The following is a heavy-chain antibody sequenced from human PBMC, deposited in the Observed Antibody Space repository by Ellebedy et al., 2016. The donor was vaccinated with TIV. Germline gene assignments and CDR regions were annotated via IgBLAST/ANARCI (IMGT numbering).Heavy chain of an antibody. CDR1: GYSFTSYW. Sequence: GESLKISXKGSGYSFTSYWISWVRQMPGKGLEWMGRIDPSDSYINYSPSFQGHVTISADKSITTAYLQWSSLKASGTAMYYCARTYGDYVSGYYYYYGLDVWGQGTTVTVSS. J-gene: IGHJ6*02. V-gene: IGHV5-10-1*01. D-gene: IGHD4-17*01. CDR2: IDPSDSYI. CDR3: ARTYGDYVSGYYYYYGLDV.